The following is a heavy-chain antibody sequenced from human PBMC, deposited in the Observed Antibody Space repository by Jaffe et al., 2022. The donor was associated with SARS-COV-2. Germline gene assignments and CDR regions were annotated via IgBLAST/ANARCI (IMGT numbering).Heavy chain of an antibody. CDR1: GGTFSSYA. V-gene: IGHV1-69*01. CDR2: IIPIFGTA. J-gene: IGHJ6*03. CDR3: ARGNGWFGESPRSNYYYYMDV. D-gene: IGHD3-10*01. Sequence: QVQLVQSGAEVKKPGSSVKVSCKASGGTFSSYAISWVRQAPGQGLEWMGGIIPIFGTANYAQKFQGRVTITADESTSTAYMELSSLRSEDTAVYYCARGNGWFGESPRSNYYYYMDVWGKGTTVTVSS.